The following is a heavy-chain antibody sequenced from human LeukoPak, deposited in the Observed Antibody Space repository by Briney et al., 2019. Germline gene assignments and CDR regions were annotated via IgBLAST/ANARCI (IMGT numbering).Heavy chain of an antibody. CDR1: GYTFTSYD. D-gene: IGHD3-3*01. CDR3: ARSFVLRFLEWLSYHNWFDP. J-gene: IGHJ5*02. CDR2: MNPNSGNT. V-gene: IGHV1-8*01. Sequence: ASVKVSCKASGYTFTSYDINWVRQATGQGLEWMGWMNPNSGNTGYAQKFQGRVTMNRNTSIRTAYLELSRLRSKDTAVYYCARSFVLRFLEWLSYHNWFDPWGQGTLVTVSS.